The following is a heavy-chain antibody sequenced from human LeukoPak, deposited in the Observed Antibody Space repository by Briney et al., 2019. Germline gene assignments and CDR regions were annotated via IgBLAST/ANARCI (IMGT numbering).Heavy chain of an antibody. J-gene: IGHJ4*02. Sequence: PSETLSLTCAVYGGSFSGYYWSRIRQPPGKGLEWIGEINHSGSTNYNPSLKSRVTISVDTSKNQFSLKLSSVTAADTAVYYCARGWYYYGSGSPSLNWGQGTLVTVSS. CDR3: ARGWYYYGSGSPSLN. CDR2: INHSGST. V-gene: IGHV4-34*01. D-gene: IGHD3-10*01. CDR1: GGSFSGYY.